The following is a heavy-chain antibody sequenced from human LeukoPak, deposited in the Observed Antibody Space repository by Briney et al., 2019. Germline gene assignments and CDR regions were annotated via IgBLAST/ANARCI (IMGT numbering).Heavy chain of an antibody. D-gene: IGHD6-13*01. Sequence: PGGSLRLSCAASGFTFSGYTMHWVRQAPGKGLVWISRVYTDGTSTNYADSVKGRFTISRDNAKNTLYVQMNSLRVEDTAVYYCARGNSYGLGVWGRGTTVTVSS. CDR2: VYTDGTST. CDR1: GFTFSGYT. J-gene: IGHJ6*02. CDR3: ARGNSYGLGV. V-gene: IGHV3-74*01.